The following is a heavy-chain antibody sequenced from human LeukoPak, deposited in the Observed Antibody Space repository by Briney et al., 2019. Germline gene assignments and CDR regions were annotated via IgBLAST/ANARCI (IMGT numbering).Heavy chain of an antibody. CDR3: ATDSPRYCSSTSCPSWR. CDR2: FDPEDGET. J-gene: IGHJ4*02. D-gene: IGHD2-2*01. Sequence: ASVKVSCKVSGYTLTELSMHWVRQAPGKGLEWMGGFDPEDGETIYAQKFQGRVTMTEDTSTDTAYMELSSLRSEDTAVYYCATDSPRYCSSTSCPSWRWGQGTLVTVPS. CDR1: GYTLTELS. V-gene: IGHV1-24*01.